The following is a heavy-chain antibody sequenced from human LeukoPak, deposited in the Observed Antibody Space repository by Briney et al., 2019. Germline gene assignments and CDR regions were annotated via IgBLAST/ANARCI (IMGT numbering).Heavy chain of an antibody. CDR3: ARGGSH. CDR2: IKQDGSEK. CDR1: GFIFSNYW. J-gene: IGHJ4*02. V-gene: IGHV3-7*01. D-gene: IGHD3-16*01. Sequence: GGSLRLSCVASGFIFSNYWMNWVRQAPGKGLEWVANIKQDGSEKYYVDSVKGRFTISRDNAKNSLYLQMNSLRAEDTAVYYCARGGSHWGQGAPVTVSS.